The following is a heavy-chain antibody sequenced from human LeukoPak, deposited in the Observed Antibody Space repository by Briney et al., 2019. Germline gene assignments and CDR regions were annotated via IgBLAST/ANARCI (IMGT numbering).Heavy chain of an antibody. CDR2: IRYDGSNK. CDR1: EFTFDNYG. V-gene: IGHV3-30*02. J-gene: IGHJ4*02. D-gene: IGHD6-13*01. CDR3: AKDIVVAAAGDQPGIDY. Sequence: PGGSLRLSCAASEFTFDNYGMHWVRQAPGKGLEWVAFIRYDGSNKYYGDSVKGRFTISRDNAKNSLYLQMNSLRAEDTALYYCAKDIVVAAAGDQPGIDYWGQGTLVTVSS.